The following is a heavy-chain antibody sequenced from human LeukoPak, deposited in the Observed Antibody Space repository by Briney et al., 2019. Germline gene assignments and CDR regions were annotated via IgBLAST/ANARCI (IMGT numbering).Heavy chain of an antibody. CDR3: ARDQFDYYDSSGYYR. CDR2: IIPILGIA. Sequence: GSSVKVSCKASVGTFSSYAISWVRQAPGQGLEWMGRIIPILGIANYAQKFQGRVTITADKSTSTAYMELSSLRSEDTAVYYSARDQFDYYDSSGYYRWGQGTLVTVSS. D-gene: IGHD3-22*01. J-gene: IGHJ4*02. CDR1: VGTFSSYA. V-gene: IGHV1-69*04.